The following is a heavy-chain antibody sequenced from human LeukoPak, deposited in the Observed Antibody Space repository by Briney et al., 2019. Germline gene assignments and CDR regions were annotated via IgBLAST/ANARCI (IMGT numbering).Heavy chain of an antibody. CDR3: ALTPGLEWLLAFDY. J-gene: IGHJ4*02. D-gene: IGHD3-3*01. Sequence: ASVKVSCKASGYTFTSYYMHWVRQAPGQGLEWMGIINPSGGSTSYAQKFQGRVTITADESTSTAYMELSSLRSEDTAVYYCALTPGLEWLLAFDYWGQGTLVTVSS. CDR2: INPSGGST. CDR1: GYTFTSYY. V-gene: IGHV1-46*03.